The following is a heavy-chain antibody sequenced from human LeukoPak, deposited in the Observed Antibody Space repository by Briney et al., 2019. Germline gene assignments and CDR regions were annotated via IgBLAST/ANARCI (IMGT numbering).Heavy chain of an antibody. CDR3: ARSHSRYYDFWSGYYPPYYYGMDV. V-gene: IGHV4-39*01. CDR2: IYYSGST. D-gene: IGHD3-3*01. J-gene: IGHJ6*02. Sequence: SETLSLTCTVSGGSISSSSYYWGWIRQPPGKGLEWIGSIYYSGSTYYNPSLKSRVTISVDTSKNQSSLKLSSVTAADTAVYYCARSHSRYYDFWSGYYPPYYYGMDVWGQGTTVTVSS. CDR1: GGSISSSSYY.